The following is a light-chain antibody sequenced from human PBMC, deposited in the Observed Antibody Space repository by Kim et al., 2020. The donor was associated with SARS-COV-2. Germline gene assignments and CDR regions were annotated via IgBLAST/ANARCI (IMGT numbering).Light chain of an antibody. CDR1: QSFGST. J-gene: IGKJ2*02. Sequence: SPGESATLACRASQSFGSTLAWYQQKPGQAPRLLFYGTSIRATGVPARFSGSGSGTEFTLTISSLQSEDFAVYYCQQYNNWPLPCTFGQGTKLEI. V-gene: IGKV3-15*01. CDR3: QQYNNWPLPCT. CDR2: GTS.